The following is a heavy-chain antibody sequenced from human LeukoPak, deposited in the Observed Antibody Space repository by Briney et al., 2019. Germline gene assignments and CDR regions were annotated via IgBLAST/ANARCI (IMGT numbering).Heavy chain of an antibody. D-gene: IGHD4-17*01. V-gene: IGHV4-59*01. CDR2: IYYTGST. CDR1: GGSISGYY. Sequence: PSETLSLTCTVSGGSISGYYWSWIRQPPGKGREWIGYIYYTGSTNYNPSLKSRVTISVDTSENQFSLKVSSVTAADTAVYYCVRSKSGTYGWFDPWGQGPLVTVSS. CDR3: VRSKSGTYGWFDP. J-gene: IGHJ5*02.